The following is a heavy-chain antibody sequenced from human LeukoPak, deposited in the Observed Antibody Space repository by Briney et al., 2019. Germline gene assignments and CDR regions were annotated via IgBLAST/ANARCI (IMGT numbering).Heavy chain of an antibody. V-gene: IGHV3-15*01. Sequence: GGSLRLSCAASGFTFSNAWMSWVRQAPGKGLEWVGRIKSKTDGGTTDYTAPVKGRFTISRDDSKNTLYLQMNSLKTEDTAVYYCTTYLLYSNYYYYMDVWGKGTTVTVSS. J-gene: IGHJ6*03. CDR3: TTYLLYSNYYYYMDV. D-gene: IGHD2/OR15-2a*01. CDR1: GFTFSNAW. CDR2: IKSKTDGGTT.